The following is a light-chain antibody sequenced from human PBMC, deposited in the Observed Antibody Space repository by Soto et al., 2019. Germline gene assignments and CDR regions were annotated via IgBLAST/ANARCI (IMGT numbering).Light chain of an antibody. J-gene: IGKJ4*01. V-gene: IGKV2-28*01. CDR2: LGS. Sequence: DIVMTQSPLSLPVTPGEPASISCRSSQSRLHSNGYNYVDWYLQKPGQSPQLLIDLGSNRASGVPDRFSGSGSGTDFTLKISRVEAADVGVYYCMQALQSPLTFGGGTKVELK. CDR3: MQALQSPLT. CDR1: QSRLHSNGYNY.